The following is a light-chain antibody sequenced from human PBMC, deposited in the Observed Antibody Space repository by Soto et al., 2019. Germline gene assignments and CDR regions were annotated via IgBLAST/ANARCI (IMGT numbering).Light chain of an antibody. J-gene: IGKJ1*01. CDR2: GAS. CDR3: QQYNNWPPT. Sequence: EIVMTQSPATLSVAPGERATLSCRASQSVSSNLAWYQQKLGQAPRLLIYGASTRATGITGIFSGSRSGTEFTLTIRSLQSEDFAVYYCQQYNNWPPTFGQGTKVEI. CDR1: QSVSSN. V-gene: IGKV3-15*01.